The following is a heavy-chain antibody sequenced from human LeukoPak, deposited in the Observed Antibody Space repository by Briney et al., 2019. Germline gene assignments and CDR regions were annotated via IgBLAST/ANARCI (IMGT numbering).Heavy chain of an antibody. CDR3: ARDGYSGSYYRLYYFFMDV. D-gene: IGHD1-26*01. CDR2: ISGSGDNM. J-gene: IGHJ6*03. Sequence: GRSLRLSCTASGFTFSNYLMHWVRQAPGKGLEWVSSISGSGDNMDYADSVKGRFTISRDNSENTLYLQMNSLRGEDTAVYYCARDGYSGSYYRLYYFFMDVWGKGTTVTVSS. V-gene: IGHV3-23*01. CDR1: GFTFSNYL.